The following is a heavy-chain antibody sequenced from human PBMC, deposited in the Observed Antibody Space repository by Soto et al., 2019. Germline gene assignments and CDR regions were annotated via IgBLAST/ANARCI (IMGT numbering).Heavy chain of an antibody. V-gene: IGHV4-59*08. CDR2: IYYSGST. J-gene: IGHJ5*02. D-gene: IGHD5-18*01. CDR3: ARLVWSYGTWFDP. Sequence: PSETLCLTWTVAGGYISGFDGSWIRQPPGKGLEWIGYIYYSGSTNYNPSLKSRVTISVDTSKNQFSLKLSSVTAADTAVYYCARLVWSYGTWFDPWGQGTLVTVSS. CDR1: GGYISGFD.